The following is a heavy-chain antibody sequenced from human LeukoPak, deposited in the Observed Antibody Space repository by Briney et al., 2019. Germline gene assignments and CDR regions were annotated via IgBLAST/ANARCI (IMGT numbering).Heavy chain of an antibody. J-gene: IGHJ3*01. CDR2: ILYNGSDK. V-gene: IGHV3-30*02. CDR1: GFTFRTYG. CDR3: AKRADYYDSSRALYDAFDL. Sequence: GGSLRLSCAASGFTFRTYGMHWVRQAPGKGLEWVTFILYNGSDKFYADSVKGRFTISRDNSKNTLFLQMNSLRVADTAVYYCAKRADYYDSSRALYDAFDLWGQGTIVT. D-gene: IGHD3-16*01.